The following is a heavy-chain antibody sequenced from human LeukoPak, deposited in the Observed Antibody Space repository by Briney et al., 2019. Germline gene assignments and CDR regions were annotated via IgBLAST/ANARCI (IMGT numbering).Heavy chain of an antibody. V-gene: IGHV3-21*01. D-gene: IGHD3-22*01. CDR3: ATYYDSSGYYRLFDY. Sequence: GGSLRLSCAASGFTFSSYSMNWVRQAPGKGLEWVSSISSSSSYIYYADSVKGRFTISRDNAKNSLYLQMNSLRAEDTAVYYCATYYDSSGYYRLFDYWGQGTLVTVSS. CDR2: ISSSSSYI. CDR1: GFTFSSYS. J-gene: IGHJ4*02.